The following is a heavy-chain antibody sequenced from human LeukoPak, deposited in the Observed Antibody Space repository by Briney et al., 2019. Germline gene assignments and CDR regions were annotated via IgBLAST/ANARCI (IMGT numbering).Heavy chain of an antibody. CDR2: IYSGGST. J-gene: IGHJ4*02. CDR1: GFTVSSNY. D-gene: IGHD2-2*01. CDR3: ARDPSCCYEPFDY. V-gene: IGHV3-66*01. Sequence: GGSLRLSCAASGFTVSSNYMSWVRQAPGKGLEWVSVIYSGGSTYYADSVKGRFTISRDSSKNTLYLQMNSLRAEDTAVYYCARDPSCCYEPFDYWGQGTLVTVSS.